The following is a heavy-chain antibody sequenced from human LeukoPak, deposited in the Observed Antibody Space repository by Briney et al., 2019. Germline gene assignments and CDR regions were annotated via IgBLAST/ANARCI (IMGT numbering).Heavy chain of an antibody. CDR1: GYTFTSYA. Sequence: GASVKVSCKASGYTFTSYAMNWVRQAPGQGLEWMGGIIPIFGTANYAQKFQGRVTITRDTSASTAYMELSSLRSEDTAVYYCASSTHYDFWSGYSQADYGMDVWGQGTTVTVSS. CDR2: IIPIFGTA. D-gene: IGHD3-3*01. CDR3: ASSTHYDFWSGYSQADYGMDV. J-gene: IGHJ6*02. V-gene: IGHV1-69*05.